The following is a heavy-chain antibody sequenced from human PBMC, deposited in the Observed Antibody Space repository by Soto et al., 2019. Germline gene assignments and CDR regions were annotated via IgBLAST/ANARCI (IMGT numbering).Heavy chain of an antibody. J-gene: IGHJ4*02. D-gene: IGHD4-17*01. Sequence: GESLKISCKGSGYSFTSYWIGWVRQMPGKGLEWMGIIYPGDSDTRYSPSFQGQVTISADKSISTAYLQWSSLKASDTAMYYCARHQPYGDYGAGWGGTFDYWGQGTLVTVSS. V-gene: IGHV5-51*01. CDR1: GYSFTSYW. CDR2: IYPGDSDT. CDR3: ARHQPYGDYGAGWGGTFDY.